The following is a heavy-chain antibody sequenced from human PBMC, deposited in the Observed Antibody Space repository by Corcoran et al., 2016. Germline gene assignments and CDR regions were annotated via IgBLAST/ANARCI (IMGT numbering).Heavy chain of an antibody. V-gene: IGHV1-18*01. J-gene: IGHJ4*02. CDR1: GYTFTSYG. CDR3: ASGDLLKYYDYVWGSYRPFFDY. CDR2: ISAYNGNT. Sequence: QVQLVQSGAEVKKPGASVKVSCKASGYTFTSYGISWVRQAPGQGLEWMGWISAYNGNTNYAQKLQGRVTMTTDTSTSTAYMELRSLRSDDTALDDWASGDLLKYYDYVWGSYRPFFDYWGQGTLVTVSS. D-gene: IGHD3-16*02.